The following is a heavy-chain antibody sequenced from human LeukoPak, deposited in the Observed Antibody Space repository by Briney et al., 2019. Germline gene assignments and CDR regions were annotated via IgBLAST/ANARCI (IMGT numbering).Heavy chain of an antibody. CDR3: ARMSSSSWQLDY. J-gene: IGHJ4*02. CDR1: GDSITLYY. D-gene: IGHD6-13*01. Sequence: PSETLSLTCSVSGDSITLYYWIWIRQPPGEGLDYIAYMSNSGSTNSSPSLKSRVTMSLDTSKNSFSLKLTSVTAADTAVYYCARMSSSSWQLDYWGQGLLVTVSS. V-gene: IGHV4-59*01. CDR2: MSNSGST.